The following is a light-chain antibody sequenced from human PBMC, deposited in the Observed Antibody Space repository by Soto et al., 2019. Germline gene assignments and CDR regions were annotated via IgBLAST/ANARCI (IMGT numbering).Light chain of an antibody. CDR1: RSNIGAGYD. J-gene: IGLJ7*01. Sequence: QSVLTQPPSVSGAPGQRVSISCTGGRSNIGAGYDVQWYQQFPGRAPKLLIFDNNDRPSGVPDRFSGSKSGTSASLAITGLQAEDEADYYCQSYDSSLSGAVFGGGTQLTVL. CDR2: DNN. CDR3: QSYDSSLSGAV. V-gene: IGLV1-40*01.